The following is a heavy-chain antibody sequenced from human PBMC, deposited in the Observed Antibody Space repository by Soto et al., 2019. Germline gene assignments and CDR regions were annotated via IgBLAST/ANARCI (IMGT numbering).Heavy chain of an antibody. J-gene: IGHJ4*02. D-gene: IGHD6-13*01. V-gene: IGHV4-30-2*01. Sequence: LSLTCAVAGGSISSGNCYSWSLIRQPPGKGLEWIGSISHTGSTSYNPSLKSRVTISVDKSKNQFSLKLSSVTAADTAVYYCARGRKEYSSSWYVDWGQGTLVTVSS. CDR2: ISHTGST. CDR3: ARGRKEYSSSWYVD. CDR1: GGSISSGNCYS.